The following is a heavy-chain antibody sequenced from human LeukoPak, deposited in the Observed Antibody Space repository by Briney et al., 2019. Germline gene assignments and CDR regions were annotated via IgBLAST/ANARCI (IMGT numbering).Heavy chain of an antibody. CDR3: ARRNILTEGEAFDI. CDR2: IYNSRST. CDR1: GGSISSYY. Sequence: SETLSLTCAVSGGSISSYYWTWIRQPPGKGLEWIGYIYNSRSTNYNPSLRSRVTISVDTSKNQFSLKLNPVTAADTAVYYCARRNILTEGEAFDIWGQGTLGTVSS. D-gene: IGHD3-9*01. J-gene: IGHJ3*02. V-gene: IGHV4-59*08.